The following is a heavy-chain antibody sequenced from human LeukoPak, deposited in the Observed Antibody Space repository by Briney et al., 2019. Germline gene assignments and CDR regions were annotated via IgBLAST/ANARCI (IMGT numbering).Heavy chain of an antibody. CDR3: AGPVVPAAEDAFDI. CDR1: GGSISSGDYY. CDR2: IYYSGST. D-gene: IGHD2-2*01. J-gene: IGHJ3*02. V-gene: IGHV4-30-4*08. Sequence: SETLSLTCTVSGGSISSGDYYWSWIRQPPGKGLEWIGYIYYSGSTYYNPSLKSRVTISADTSKNQFSLKLSSVTAADTAVYYCAGPVVPAAEDAFDIRGQGTMVTVSS.